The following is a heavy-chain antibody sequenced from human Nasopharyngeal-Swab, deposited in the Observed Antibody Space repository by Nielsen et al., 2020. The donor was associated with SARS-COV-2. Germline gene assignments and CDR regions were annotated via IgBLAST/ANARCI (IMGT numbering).Heavy chain of an antibody. CDR2: INAGNGNT. CDR1: GYTFTSYA. Sequence: ASVKVSCKASGYTFTSYAMHWVRLAPGQRLEWMGWINAGNGNTKYSQKFQGRVTITRDTSASTAYMELSSLRSEDTAVYYCARGDGDSSGWYTNGDYFDYWGQGTLVTVSS. J-gene: IGHJ4*02. V-gene: IGHV1-3*01. D-gene: IGHD6-19*01. CDR3: ARGDGDSSGWYTNGDYFDY.